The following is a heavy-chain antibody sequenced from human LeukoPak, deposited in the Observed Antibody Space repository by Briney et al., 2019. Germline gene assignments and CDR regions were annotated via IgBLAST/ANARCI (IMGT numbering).Heavy chain of an antibody. D-gene: IGHD6-19*01. V-gene: IGHV4-61*01. CDR1: GGSLSSGSYY. Sequence: SSETLSLTCTVSGGSLSSGSYYWSWIRQPPGKGLEWIGYIYYSGSTNYNPSLKSRVTISVDTSKNQFSLKLSSVTAADTAVYYCASTGYSSGCYENWGQGTLVTVSS. CDR2: IYYSGST. CDR3: ASTGYSSGCYEN. J-gene: IGHJ4*02.